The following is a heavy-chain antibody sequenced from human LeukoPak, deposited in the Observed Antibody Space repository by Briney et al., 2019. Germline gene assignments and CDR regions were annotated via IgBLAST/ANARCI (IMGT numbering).Heavy chain of an antibody. J-gene: IGHJ5*02. CDR1: GYTFTSYG. CDR3: ARGPYCRSMSCPYWFDP. CDR2: MNPDSGNT. Sequence: ASVTVSCKASGYTFTSYGINWVRQATGQGLEWMGWMNPDSGNTGYAQKFQGRVTMTRNTSISTAYMELSSLRSEDTAVYYCARGPYCRSMSCPYWFDPWGQGTLVTVSS. D-gene: IGHD2-2*01. V-gene: IGHV1-8*01.